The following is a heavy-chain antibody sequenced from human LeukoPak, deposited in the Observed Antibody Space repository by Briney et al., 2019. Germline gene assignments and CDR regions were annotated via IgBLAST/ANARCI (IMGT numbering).Heavy chain of an antibody. CDR1: GFTFSIYA. CDR2: ISGTGGGT. CDR3: ARRDDATKNFDY. V-gene: IGHV3-23*01. Sequence: PGGSLRLSCAASGFTFSIYAMSWIRQAPGKGLEWVSTISGTGGGTNYADSVKGRITISRDNSKDTLYLQIDSLRAEDTAVYYCARRDDATKNFDYWGQGTLVTVSS. J-gene: IGHJ4*02. D-gene: IGHD5-24*01.